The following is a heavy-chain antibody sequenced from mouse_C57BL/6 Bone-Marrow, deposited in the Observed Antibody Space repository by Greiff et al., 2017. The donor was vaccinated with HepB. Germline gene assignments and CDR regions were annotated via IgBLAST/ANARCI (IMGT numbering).Heavy chain of an antibody. D-gene: IGHD1-1*01. CDR3: AKPYGSSYWYFDV. CDR1: GFSLTSYG. CDR2: IWRGGST. Sequence: QVQLKESGPGLVQPSQSLSITCTVSGFSLTSYGVHWVRQSPGKGLEWLGVIWRGGSTDYNAAFMSRLSITKDNSKSQVFFKMNSLQADDTAIYYCAKPYGSSYWYFDVWGTGTTVTVSS. V-gene: IGHV2-5*01. J-gene: IGHJ1*03.